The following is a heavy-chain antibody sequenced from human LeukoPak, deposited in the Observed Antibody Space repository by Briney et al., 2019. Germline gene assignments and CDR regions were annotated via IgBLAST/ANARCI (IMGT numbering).Heavy chain of an antibody. Sequence: GRSLRLSCAASGFTFSSYGVHWVRQAPGKGLEWVAVISYDGSNKYYADSVKGRFTISRDNSKNTLYLQMNSLRAEDTAVYYCAKDLKPGATTAGYYWGQGTLVTVSS. CDR1: GFTFSSYG. CDR3: AKDLKPGATTAGYY. CDR2: ISYDGSNK. J-gene: IGHJ4*02. D-gene: IGHD1-26*01. V-gene: IGHV3-30*18.